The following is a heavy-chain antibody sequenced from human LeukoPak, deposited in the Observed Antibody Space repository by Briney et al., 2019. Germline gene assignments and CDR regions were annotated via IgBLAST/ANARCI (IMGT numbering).Heavy chain of an antibody. J-gene: IGHJ4*02. CDR1: SGSISTFQ. Sequence: SETLSLTCTISSGSISTFQWTWIRQPPGKGLEWIGNIYKSGSTNYNPSLQRRVTMTVDTSKKQFSLKLTSVTAADTAFYYCARDGPQWLAQFDYWGQGILVTVSS. CDR3: ARDGPQWLAQFDY. D-gene: IGHD6-19*01. CDR2: IYKSGST. V-gene: IGHV4-59*01.